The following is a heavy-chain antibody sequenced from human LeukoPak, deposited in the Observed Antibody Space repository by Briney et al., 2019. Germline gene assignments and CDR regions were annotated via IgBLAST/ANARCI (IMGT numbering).Heavy chain of an antibody. J-gene: IGHJ3*02. V-gene: IGHV1-69*05. CDR2: IIPIFGTA. CDR3: ASQRGPVIYSGSPGAFDI. CDR1: GGTFSSYA. D-gene: IGHD1-26*01. Sequence: GASVKVSCKASGGTFSSYAISWVRQAPGQGLEWMGGIIPIFGTANHAQKFQGRVTITTDESTSTAYMELSSLRSEDTAVYYCASQRGPVIYSGSPGAFDIWGQGTMVTVSS.